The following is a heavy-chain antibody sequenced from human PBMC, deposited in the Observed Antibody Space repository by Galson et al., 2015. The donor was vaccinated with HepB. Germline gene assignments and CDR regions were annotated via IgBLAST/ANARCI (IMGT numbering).Heavy chain of an antibody. J-gene: IGHJ4*02. CDR1: GFTFSSYA. CDR3: AKAGLAGYSASWFHYYLDY. V-gene: IGHV3-23*01. Sequence: SLRLSCAASGFTFSSYAMSWVRQAPGKGLEWVSAISGSGGSTNYADSVKGRFTISRDNSKNTLYLQMNSLRAEDTAIYYCAKAGLAGYSASWFHYYLDYWGQGTLVTVSS. D-gene: IGHD6-13*01. CDR2: ISGSGGST.